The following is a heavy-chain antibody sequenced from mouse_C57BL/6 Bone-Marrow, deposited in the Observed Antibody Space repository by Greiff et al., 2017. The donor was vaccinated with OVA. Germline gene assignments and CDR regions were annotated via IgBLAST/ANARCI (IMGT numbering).Heavy chain of an antibody. CDR2: IYPSDSET. V-gene: IGHV1-61*01. CDR1: GYTFTSYW. J-gene: IGHJ4*01. D-gene: IGHD1-1*01. Sequence: QVQLQQPGAELVRPGSSVKLSCKASGYTFTSYWMDWVKQRPGQGLEWIGNIYPSDSETHYNQKFKDKATLTVDKSSSTAYMQLSSLTSEDSAVYYCARFITTVVATKDAMDYWGQGTSVTVSS. CDR3: ARFITTVVATKDAMDY.